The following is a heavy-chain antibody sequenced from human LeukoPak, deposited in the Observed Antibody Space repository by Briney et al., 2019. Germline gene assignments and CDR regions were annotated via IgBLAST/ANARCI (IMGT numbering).Heavy chain of an antibody. CDR1: GGSTSSYY. V-gene: IGHV4-59*01. J-gene: IGHJ4*02. D-gene: IGHD4-17*01. CDR2: IYYSGST. Sequence: PSETLSLTCTVSGGSTSSYYWSWIRQPPGKGLEWIGYIYYSGSTNYNPSLKSRVTISVDTSKNQFSLKLSSVTAADTAVYYCARAPASYGDPAIFDYWGQGTLVTVSS. CDR3: ARAPASYGDPAIFDY.